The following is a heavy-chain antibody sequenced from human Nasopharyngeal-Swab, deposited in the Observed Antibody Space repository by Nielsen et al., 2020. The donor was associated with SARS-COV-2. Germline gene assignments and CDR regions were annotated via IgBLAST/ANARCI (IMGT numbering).Heavy chain of an antibody. V-gene: IGHV3-21*01. CDR3: ARDGVLRFLEWFPVYYYYMDV. Sequence: GESLKISCAASGFTFSSYSMNWVRQAPGKGLEWVSSISSSSSYIYYADSVKGRFTISRDNAKNSLYLQMNSLRAEDTAVYYCARDGVLRFLEWFPVYYYYMDVWGKGTTVTVSS. CDR1: GFTFSSYS. J-gene: IGHJ6*03. D-gene: IGHD3-3*01. CDR2: ISSSSSYI.